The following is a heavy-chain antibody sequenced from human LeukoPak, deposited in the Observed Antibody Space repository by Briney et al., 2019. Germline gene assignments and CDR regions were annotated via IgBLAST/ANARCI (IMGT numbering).Heavy chain of an antibody. Sequence: GGSLKLSCAASGFTFSTYSMNWVRQAPGKGLEWVSYISYCSSAIYYADSVKGRFTISRDNAKNSLYLRMNSLRDEDTAVYYCARDSYGSSGYYYVSDYWGQGTLVTVSS. CDR3: ARDSYGSSGYYYVSDY. D-gene: IGHD3-22*01. CDR2: ISYCSSAI. CDR1: GFTFSTYS. V-gene: IGHV3-48*02. J-gene: IGHJ4*02.